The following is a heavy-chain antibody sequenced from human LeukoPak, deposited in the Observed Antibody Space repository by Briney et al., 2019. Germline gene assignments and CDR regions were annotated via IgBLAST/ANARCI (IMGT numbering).Heavy chain of an antibody. Sequence: SETLSLTCAVYGGSFSNYYWGWIRQPPGKGLEWVGSVYYTGSTFYNPSLKSRVTTSVDTSKNHFSLNLSSVTAADTAVYYCARHRGRYYDSGSYYYFDYWGQGTLVTVSS. CDR2: VYYTGST. CDR3: ARHRGRYYDSGSYYYFDY. V-gene: IGHV4-39*02. CDR1: GGSFSNYY. D-gene: IGHD3-10*01. J-gene: IGHJ4*02.